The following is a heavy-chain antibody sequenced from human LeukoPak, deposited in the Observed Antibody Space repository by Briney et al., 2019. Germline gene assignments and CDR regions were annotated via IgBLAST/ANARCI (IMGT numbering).Heavy chain of an antibody. CDR3: AKVRITMIVVWAGMDV. Sequence: PGGSLRLSCAASGFTFSIFAMSWVRQAPGKGLEWVSAISGSGGSTYYADSVKGRFTISRDNSKNTLYLQMNSLRAEDTAVYYCAKVRITMIVVWAGMDVWGKGTTVTVSP. CDR1: GFTFSIFA. D-gene: IGHD3-22*01. V-gene: IGHV3-23*01. CDR2: ISGSGGST. J-gene: IGHJ6*04.